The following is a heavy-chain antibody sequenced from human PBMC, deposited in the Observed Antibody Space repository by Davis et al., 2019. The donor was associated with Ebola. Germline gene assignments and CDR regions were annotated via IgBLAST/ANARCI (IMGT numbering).Heavy chain of an antibody. J-gene: IGHJ6*02. D-gene: IGHD6-13*01. V-gene: IGHV3-74*01. Sequence: PGGSLRLSCAASGFTFSSYWMHWVRQAPGKGLVWVSRINSDGSSTSYADSVEGRFTISRDNAKNTLYLQMNSLRAEDTAVYYCAREYGAAAGMDVWGQGTTVTVSS. CDR3: AREYGAAAGMDV. CDR1: GFTFSSYW. CDR2: INSDGSST.